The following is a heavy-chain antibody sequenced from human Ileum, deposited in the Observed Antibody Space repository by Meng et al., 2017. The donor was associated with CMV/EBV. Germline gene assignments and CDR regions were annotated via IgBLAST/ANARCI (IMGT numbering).Heavy chain of an antibody. CDR1: GGSISSSSYY. V-gene: IGHV4-39*01. CDR3: ARPGITIFGANGMDV. D-gene: IGHD3-3*01. J-gene: IGHJ6*02. CDR2: IYYSGST. Sequence: SETLSLTCTVSGGSISSSSYYWGWIRQPPGKGLEWIGSIYYSGSTYYNPSLKSRVTISVDTSKNQFSLKLSSVTAADTAVYYCARPGITIFGANGMDVWGQGTTVTSP.